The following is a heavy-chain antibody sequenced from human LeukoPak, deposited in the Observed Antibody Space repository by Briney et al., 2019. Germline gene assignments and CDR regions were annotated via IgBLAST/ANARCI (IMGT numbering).Heavy chain of an antibody. CDR2: TYYRSKWYN. D-gene: IGHD5-12*01. CDR3: ARDVEKSSRGYSGYDWTDWFDP. J-gene: IGHJ5*02. CDR1: GDSVSSNSAA. V-gene: IGHV6-1*01. Sequence: SQTFSLTCAISGDSVSSNSAAWNWIRQSPSRGLEWLGRTYYRSKWYNDYAVSVKSRITINPDTSKNQFSLQLNSVTPEDTAVYYCARDVEKSSRGYSGYDWTDWFDPWGQGTLVTVSS.